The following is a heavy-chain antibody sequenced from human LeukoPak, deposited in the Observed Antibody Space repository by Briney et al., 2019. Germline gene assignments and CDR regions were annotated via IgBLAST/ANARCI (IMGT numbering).Heavy chain of an antibody. CDR1: GFTFSSYG. V-gene: IGHV3-30*02. CDR2: IRYDGSNK. Sequence: PGGSLRLSCAASGFTFSSYGMHWVRQAPGKGLEWVAFIRYDGSNKYYADSVKGRFTISRDNSKNTLYLQMNSLRAEDTAVYYCAKDTLGYCSSTSCYSLGKYNWFDPWGQGTLVTVSS. CDR3: AKDTLGYCSSTSCYSLGKYNWFDP. J-gene: IGHJ5*02. D-gene: IGHD2-2*01.